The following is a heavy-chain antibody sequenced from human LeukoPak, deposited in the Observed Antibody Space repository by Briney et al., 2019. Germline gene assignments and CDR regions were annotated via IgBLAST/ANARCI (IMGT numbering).Heavy chain of an antibody. J-gene: IGHJ6*02. CDR3: VKDMNPGGADV. D-gene: IGHD3-10*01. V-gene: IGHV3-9*02. Sequence: GRSLRLSCVVSGFNSEDHAMHWVRQAPGKGLEWVSGIYWSSSGTGYADSVKGRFTVCRDSAKNSLYLQMNSLRPEDTALYYCVKDMNPGGADVWGQGTTVTVSS. CDR1: GFNSEDHA. CDR2: IYWSSSGT.